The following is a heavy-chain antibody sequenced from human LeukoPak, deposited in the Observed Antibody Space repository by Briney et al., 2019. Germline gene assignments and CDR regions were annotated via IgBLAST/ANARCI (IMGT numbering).Heavy chain of an antibody. V-gene: IGHV1-2*02. J-gene: IGHJ5*02. D-gene: IGHD1-26*01. CDR1: GYTFTSYY. CDR2: INPNSGGT. CDR3: ARVVGARNWFDP. Sequence: GASVKVSCKASGYTFTSYYMHWVRQAPGQGLEWMGWINPNSGGTNYAQKFQGRVTMTRDTSISTAYMELSRLRSDDTAVYYCARVVGARNWFDPWGQGTLVTVSS.